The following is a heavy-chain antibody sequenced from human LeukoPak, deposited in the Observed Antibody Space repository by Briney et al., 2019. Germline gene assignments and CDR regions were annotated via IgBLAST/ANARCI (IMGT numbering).Heavy chain of an antibody. CDR2: ISYDGSNK. J-gene: IGHJ4*02. D-gene: IGHD4-23*01. V-gene: IGHV3-30*04. CDR1: GFTFRSYA. Sequence: GGSLRLSCAVSGFTFRSYAMHWVRHAPGKGLGWVAVISYDGSNKYYADSVKGRFTISRDNSKNTLYLQMNSLRAEDTAVYYCARETTVVTPGDYWGQGTLVTVSS. CDR3: ARETTVVTPGDY.